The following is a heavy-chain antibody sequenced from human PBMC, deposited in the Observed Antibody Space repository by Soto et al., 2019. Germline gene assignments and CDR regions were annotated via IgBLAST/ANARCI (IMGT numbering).Heavy chain of an antibody. J-gene: IGHJ4*02. Sequence: GGSLRLSCAASGFTFSTYSMNWVRQAPGKGLEWVSFISSSSSYIYYADSVKGRFTISRDNAKNSLYLQMNSLRAEDTAAYYCARDPRPSYESSGYYVSAYWGQGTLVTVSS. V-gene: IGHV3-21*01. CDR3: ARDPRPSYESSGYYVSAY. CDR2: ISSSSSYI. D-gene: IGHD3-22*01. CDR1: GFTFSTYS.